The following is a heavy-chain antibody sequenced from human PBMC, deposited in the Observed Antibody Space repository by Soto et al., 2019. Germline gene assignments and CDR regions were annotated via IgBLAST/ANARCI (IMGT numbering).Heavy chain of an antibody. CDR2: INAGNGNT. CDR1: GYTYISYS. CDR3: ASGYFDWLLQVGTLDY. D-gene: IGHD3-9*01. V-gene: IGHV1-3*01. Sequence: ASVKVSCKASGYTYISYSMHWVRQAPGQRLEWMGWINAGNGNTNYAQKLQGRVTMTTDTSTSTAYMELRSLRSDDTAVYYCASGYFDWLLQVGTLDYWGQGTLVTVSS. J-gene: IGHJ4*02.